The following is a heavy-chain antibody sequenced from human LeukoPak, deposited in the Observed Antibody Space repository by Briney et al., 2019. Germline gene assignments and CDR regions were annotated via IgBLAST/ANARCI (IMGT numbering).Heavy chain of an antibody. V-gene: IGHV3-53*01. CDR2: LRSDGST. D-gene: IGHD1-1*01. CDR1: GFTFDDYG. CDR3: AREKPGTTGYNHAFDI. J-gene: IGHJ3*02. Sequence: GGSLRLSCAASGFTFDDYGMSWVRQAPGKGLEWVSVLRSDGSTIYAESVKGRFTTSRDNSKNTLYVQMNSLRAEDTAVYYCAREKPGTTGYNHAFDIWGQGTMVTVSS.